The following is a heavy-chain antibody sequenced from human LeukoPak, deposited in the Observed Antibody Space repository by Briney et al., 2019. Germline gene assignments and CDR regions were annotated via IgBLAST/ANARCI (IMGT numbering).Heavy chain of an antibody. Sequence: PGRSLRLSCAASGFSFSTYWMSWVRQAPGKGLEWVANINQDGSEKYYVDSVKGRFTISRDNAKWSLYLQMNSLRAEDTAVFYCARDRDNITCPHDYWGQGTLVTVSS. CDR3: ARDRDNITCPHDY. J-gene: IGHJ4*02. D-gene: IGHD2-15*01. CDR2: INQDGSEK. V-gene: IGHV3-7*05. CDR1: GFSFSTYW.